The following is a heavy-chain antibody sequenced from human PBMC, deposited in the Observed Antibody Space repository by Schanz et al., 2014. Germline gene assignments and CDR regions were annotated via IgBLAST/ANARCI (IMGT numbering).Heavy chain of an antibody. CDR3: ARDLRNSRPSYYDH. D-gene: IGHD6-13*01. CDR1: GFTFSAYW. CDR2: IKPDGSGK. Sequence: EVQLVESGGGLVQPGGSLRLSCAASGFTFSAYWMTWVRQAPGKGLDWVGIIKPDGSGKYYVVSVKGRFTISRDNAKNSLYLQMDALRAEDTAVYYCARDLRNSRPSYYDHWGQGTLVTVSA. V-gene: IGHV3-7*01. J-gene: IGHJ4*02.